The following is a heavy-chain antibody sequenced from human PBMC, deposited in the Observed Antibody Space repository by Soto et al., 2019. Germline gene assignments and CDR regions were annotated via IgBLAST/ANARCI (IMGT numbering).Heavy chain of an antibody. CDR3: ARTGDGHHDFLDY. J-gene: IGHJ4*02. CDR2: INQDGNED. V-gene: IGHV3-7*01. Sequence: GGSLRLSCAASGFTFSSYWMNWVRQAPGKGLEWVANINQDGNEDNLLDSVKGRFTISRDDAKNSLFLQMNSLRVDDTAVYYCARTGDGHHDFLDYWGQGALVTVSS. D-gene: IGHD1-1*01. CDR1: GFTFSSYW.